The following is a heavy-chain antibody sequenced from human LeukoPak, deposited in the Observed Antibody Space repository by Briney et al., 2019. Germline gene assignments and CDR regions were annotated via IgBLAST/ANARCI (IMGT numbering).Heavy chain of an antibody. D-gene: IGHD6-19*01. CDR3: AREGSSGWYMPYYFDY. V-gene: IGHV3-21*01. CDR2: ISSSSSYI. CDR1: GFTFSSYS. J-gene: IGHJ4*02. Sequence: GGSLRLSCAASGFTFSSYSMNWVRQAPGKGLEWVPSISSSSSYIYYADSVKGRFTISRDNAKNSLYLQMNSLRAEDTAVYYCAREGSSGWYMPYYFDYWGQGTLVTVSS.